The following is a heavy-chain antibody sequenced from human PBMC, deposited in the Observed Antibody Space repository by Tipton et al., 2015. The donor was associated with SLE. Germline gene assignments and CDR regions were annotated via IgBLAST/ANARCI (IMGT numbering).Heavy chain of an antibody. CDR3: ARETTGDPYYCYGMDV. V-gene: IGHV4-59*01. CDR2: IYYSGST. CDR1: GGSISSYY. D-gene: IGHD7-27*01. J-gene: IGHJ6*02. Sequence: TLSLTCTVSGGSISSYYWSWIRQPPGKGLEWIGYIYYSGSTNYNPSLKSRVTISVDTSKNQFSLNLSSVTAADTAVYYCARETTGDPYYCYGMDVWGQGTTVTVSS.